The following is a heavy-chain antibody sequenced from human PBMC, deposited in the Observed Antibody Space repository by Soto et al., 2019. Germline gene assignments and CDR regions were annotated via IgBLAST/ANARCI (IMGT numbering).Heavy chain of an antibody. CDR2: IYWDDDK. Sequence: QITLTESGPPLVKPTQTLTLTCTFSGFSFSTSAVGVGWIRQPPGKALEFLALIYWDDDKRFSPSLKSRLTITKATSKNQVVLTMTNMDPEDTATYFCAHVYWAASGTRYYFDYWGQGTLVTVSS. V-gene: IGHV2-5*02. CDR1: GFSFSTSAVG. CDR3: AHVYWAASGTRYYFDY. J-gene: IGHJ4*02. D-gene: IGHD1-7*01.